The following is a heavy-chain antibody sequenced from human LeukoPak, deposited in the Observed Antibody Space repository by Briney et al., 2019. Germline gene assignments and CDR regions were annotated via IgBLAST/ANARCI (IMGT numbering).Heavy chain of an antibody. CDR2: ISGSGGST. Sequence: GGSLRLSCAASGFTFSSYAMTWVRQAPGKGLEWVSGISGSGGSTYYADSVKGRFTISRDTSKNTLYLQMNSLRAEVTAVYYCAKGYSSGWWGYYFDYWGQGTLVTISS. D-gene: IGHD6-19*01. CDR3: AKGYSSGWWGYYFDY. V-gene: IGHV3-23*01. J-gene: IGHJ4*02. CDR1: GFTFSSYA.